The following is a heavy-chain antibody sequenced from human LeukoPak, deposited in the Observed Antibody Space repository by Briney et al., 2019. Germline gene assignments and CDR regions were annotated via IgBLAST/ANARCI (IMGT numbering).Heavy chain of an antibody. CDR3: AKDGGVYYMDV. Sequence: GRSLRLSCAASGFTFSSYGMHWVRRAPGKGLEWVAVIWYDGSNKYYADSVKGRFTISRDNSKNTLYLQMNSLRAEDTAVYYCAKDGGVYYMDVWGKGTTVTVSS. CDR1: GFTFSSYG. J-gene: IGHJ6*03. V-gene: IGHV3-33*06. CDR2: IWYDGSNK. D-gene: IGHD3-10*01.